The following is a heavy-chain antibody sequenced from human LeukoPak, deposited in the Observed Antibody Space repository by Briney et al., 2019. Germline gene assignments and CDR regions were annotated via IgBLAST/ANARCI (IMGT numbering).Heavy chain of an antibody. D-gene: IGHD4-17*01. CDR3: ATTTVTTGTDY. CDR1: GYFISNGYY. J-gene: IGHJ4*02. CDR2: IFHSGSP. V-gene: IGHV4-38-2*02. Sequence: PSETLSLTCTVSGYFISNGYYWGWIRQPPGKGLEWIGNIFHSGSPYYNPSLKSRVTISVDTSKNQFSLNLYSVTAADTAVYYCATTTVTTGTDYWGQGTLVTVSS.